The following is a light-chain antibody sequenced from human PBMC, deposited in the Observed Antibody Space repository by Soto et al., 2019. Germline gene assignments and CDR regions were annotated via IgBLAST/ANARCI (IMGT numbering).Light chain of an antibody. CDR2: DVS. CDR1: SGDLPGANP. Sequence: QSALAQPASVSGSRGQSTTFSCTGTSGDLPGANPVSWYQQHPGKAPMLIIYDVSKRPSGVSDRFSGSKSGNTASLTISGLQAEDEADYYCSSYITSDIVVFGGGTKLTVL. CDR3: SSYITSDIVV. J-gene: IGLJ2*01. V-gene: IGLV2-14*03.